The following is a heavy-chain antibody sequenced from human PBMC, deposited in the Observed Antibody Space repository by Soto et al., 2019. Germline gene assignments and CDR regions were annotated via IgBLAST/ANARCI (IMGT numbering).Heavy chain of an antibody. CDR1: GGSISSGGYY. CDR3: AGHLHSSGWYRAHDP. CDR2: IYYSGST. D-gene: IGHD6-19*01. Sequence: QVQLQESGPGLVKPSQTLSLTCTVSGGSISSGGYYWSWIRQHPGKGLEWIGYIYYSGSTYYNPARKSRVTISVDTSRTQSRLKLSSVTAADTAVYYCAGHLHSSGWYRAHDPWGQGTLVTVAS. J-gene: IGHJ5*02. V-gene: IGHV4-31*03.